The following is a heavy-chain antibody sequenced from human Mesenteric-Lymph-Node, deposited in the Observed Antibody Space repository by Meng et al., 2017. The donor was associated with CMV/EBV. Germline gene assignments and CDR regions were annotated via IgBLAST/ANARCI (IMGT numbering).Heavy chain of an antibody. V-gene: IGHV1-2*06. CDR3: ARDRDTDWYSPFDY. CDR1: GYTFIDYS. Sequence: QVQLVQSGAEVKKPGASVRVSCKASGYTFIDYSINWVRQAPGQGLEWMGRINPKTGGRSYAQNFQGRVTMTRDTSINTAYMEVNRLNSDDTAMYYCARDRDTDWYSPFDYWGPGTLVTVSS. J-gene: IGHJ4*02. CDR2: INPKTGGR. D-gene: IGHD3-9*01.